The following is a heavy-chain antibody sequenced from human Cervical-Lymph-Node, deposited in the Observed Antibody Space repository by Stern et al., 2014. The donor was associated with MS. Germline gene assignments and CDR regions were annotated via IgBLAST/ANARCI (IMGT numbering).Heavy chain of an antibody. J-gene: IGHJ4*02. CDR1: GFTFTSSA. Sequence: QLVESGPEVKKPGTSVKVSCKPSGFTFTSSAVQWVRQARGQRLEWIGWVVVGSGDPHYAQKFQERVTITRDMSTSTAYMELSSLRSEDTAVYYCAADLNMITLGGVIANDHWGQGTLVTVSS. CDR2: VVVGSGDP. D-gene: IGHD3-16*02. V-gene: IGHV1-58*01. CDR3: AADLNMITLGGVIANDH.